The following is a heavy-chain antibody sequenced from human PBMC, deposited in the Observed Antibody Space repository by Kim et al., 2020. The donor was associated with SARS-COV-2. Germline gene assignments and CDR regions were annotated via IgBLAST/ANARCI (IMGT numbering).Heavy chain of an antibody. V-gene: IGHV3-53*01. D-gene: IGHD2-15*01. CDR3: ARGQVDYYYYYMDV. J-gene: IGHJ6*03. Sequence: ADSVKGRFTISRDNSKNTLYLQMNSLRAEDTAVYYCARGQVDYYYYYMDVWGKGTTVTVSS.